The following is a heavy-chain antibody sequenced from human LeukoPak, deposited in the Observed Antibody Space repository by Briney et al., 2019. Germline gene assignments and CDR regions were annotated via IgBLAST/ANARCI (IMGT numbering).Heavy chain of an antibody. Sequence: KPGGSLRLSCAASGFTFSSHSMNWVRQAPGEGLEWVSSIGSSSSSIYYADSVKGRFPISRDNAKNSLYLQMNSLRGEDTAVYYCARETSEAFDIWGQGTMVTVSS. V-gene: IGHV3-21*01. CDR2: IGSSSSSI. CDR1: GFTFSSHS. CDR3: ARETSEAFDI. J-gene: IGHJ3*02.